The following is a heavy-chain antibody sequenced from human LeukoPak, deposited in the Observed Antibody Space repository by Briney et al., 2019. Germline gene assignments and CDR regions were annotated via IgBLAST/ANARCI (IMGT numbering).Heavy chain of an antibody. D-gene: IGHD6-13*01. CDR2: IIAYNGNT. Sequence: ASVKVSCKPSGYTFTSYGISWVRQAPGQGLEWMGWIIAYNGNTNYAQKLQGRVTMTTDTSTSTAYMELRSLRSDDTAVYYCARDLAYSSSWYSYYYYYMDVWGKGTTVTVSS. CDR1: GYTFTSYG. J-gene: IGHJ6*03. V-gene: IGHV1-18*01. CDR3: ARDLAYSSSWYSYYYYYMDV.